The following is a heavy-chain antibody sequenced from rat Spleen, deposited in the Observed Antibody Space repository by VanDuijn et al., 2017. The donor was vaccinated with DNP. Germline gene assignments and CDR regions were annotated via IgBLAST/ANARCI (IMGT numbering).Heavy chain of an antibody. D-gene: IGHD3-1*01. CDR2: ISTSGGST. CDR3: TTRLGAPSDY. J-gene: IGHJ2*01. CDR1: GFSFSDSA. Sequence: EVQLVESGGGVVQPGKSLKLSCAASGFSFSDSAMAWVRQAPKKGLEWVATISTSGGSTSYRDSVTGRFTISRDNAKSTLYLQMDSLRSEDTATYYCTTRLGAPSDYWGQGVMVTVSS. V-gene: IGHV5S23*01.